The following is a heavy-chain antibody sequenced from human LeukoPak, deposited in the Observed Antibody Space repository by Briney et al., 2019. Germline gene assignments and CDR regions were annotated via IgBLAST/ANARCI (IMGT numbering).Heavy chain of an antibody. J-gene: IGHJ4*02. CDR2: IYYSGST. CDR1: GGSISNYY. D-gene: IGHD1-14*01. CDR3: ARHRNNDFDY. Sequence: PSETLSLTCTVSGGSISNYYWSWIRQPPGKGLEWIGYIYYSGSTNYNPSLKSRVTISVDTSKNHFSLKVSSVTAADTAMYYCARHRNNDFDYWGQGALVTVPS. V-gene: IGHV4-59*08.